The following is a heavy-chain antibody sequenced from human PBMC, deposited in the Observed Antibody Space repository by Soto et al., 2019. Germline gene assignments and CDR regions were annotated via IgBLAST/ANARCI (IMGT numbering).Heavy chain of an antibody. V-gene: IGHV1-69*01. Sequence: QVQLVQSGAEVKKPGSSVKVSCKASGGTFSDYGISWVRQAPGQGLEWMGGIIPVFGTTNYAQRFQGRVTISADESTGTVYMQLSSLRSDHTAVFYCASPWGTSDDAFTIWGQGTLVTVSS. CDR2: IIPVFGTT. CDR3: ASPWGTSDDAFTI. J-gene: IGHJ3*02. CDR1: GGTFSDYG. D-gene: IGHD3-16*01.